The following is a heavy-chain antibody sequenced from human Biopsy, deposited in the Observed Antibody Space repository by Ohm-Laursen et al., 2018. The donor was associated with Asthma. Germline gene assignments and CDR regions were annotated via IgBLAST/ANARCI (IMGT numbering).Heavy chain of an antibody. V-gene: IGHV1-18*01. CDR2: ISAYNGNT. CDR1: GYTFTSSD. D-gene: IGHD3-16*01. J-gene: IGHJ4*02. CDR3: TRWSLRVRDTPNDY. Sequence: ASVKVSCKTSGYTFTSSDITWVRQAPGQGLEWMGWISAYNGNTKLAQKLQDRVTMITDTSTSTAYMELRSLRSDDTAVYYCTRWSLRVRDTPNDYWGQGTLVTVSS.